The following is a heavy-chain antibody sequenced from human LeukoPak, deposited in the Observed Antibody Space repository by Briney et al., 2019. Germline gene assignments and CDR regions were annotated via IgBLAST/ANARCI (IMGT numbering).Heavy chain of an antibody. D-gene: IGHD4-17*01. Sequence: SETLSLTCAVYGGSFRGYYWSWIRQPPGKGLEWIGEINHSGSTNYNPSLKSRVTISVDTSKNQFSLKLSSVTAADTAVCYCARDHPPLSDGDYYYYGMDVWGKGTTVTVSS. CDR1: GGSFRGYY. V-gene: IGHV4-34*01. CDR3: ARDHPPLSDGDYYYYGMDV. J-gene: IGHJ6*04. CDR2: INHSGST.